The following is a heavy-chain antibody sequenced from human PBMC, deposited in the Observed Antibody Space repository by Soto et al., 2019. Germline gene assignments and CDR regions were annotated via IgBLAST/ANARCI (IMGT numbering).Heavy chain of an antibody. D-gene: IGHD5-18*01. V-gene: IGHV3-49*04. CDR2: IRSRAYGGTA. CDR3: ARDLYSYGHLPDF. CDR1: GFTFAEYA. J-gene: IGHJ4*02. Sequence: GGSLRLSCTASGFTFAEYAMSWVRQAPGSGLAWVGFIRSRAYGGTAEYAASVKGRFTISRDDFKSIAYLQMNSLKTEDTAVCYCARDLYSYGHLPDFRGQGSLVTVAS.